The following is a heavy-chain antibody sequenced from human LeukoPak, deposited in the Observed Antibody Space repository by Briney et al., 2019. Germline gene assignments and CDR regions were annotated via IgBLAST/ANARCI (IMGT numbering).Heavy chain of an antibody. Sequence: PSETLSLTCTVSGGSISSSTYYWGWIRQPPGKGLGWIGSIYYSGSTYYNPSLKSRGTISVDTSKNQFSLKVSSVTAADTAVYYCARQAPRYSGYDRLLHFDPWGQGTLVTVSS. J-gene: IGHJ5*02. CDR1: GGSISSSTYY. CDR2: IYYSGST. V-gene: IGHV4-39*01. CDR3: ARQAPRYSGYDRLLHFDP. D-gene: IGHD5-12*01.